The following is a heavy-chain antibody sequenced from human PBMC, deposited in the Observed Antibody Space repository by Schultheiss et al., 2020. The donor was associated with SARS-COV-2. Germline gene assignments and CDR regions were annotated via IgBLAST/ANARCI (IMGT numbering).Heavy chain of an antibody. D-gene: IGHD2-2*01. Sequence: GGSLRLSCAASGFTFNSYDMLWVRQAPGKGLEWVSAISGSGGSTYYADSVKGRFTISRDNSKNTLYLQMNSLRDEDTAVYYCARDHQYQLLLSYYYYGMDVWGQGTTVTVSS. CDR3: ARDHQYQLLLSYYYYGMDV. CDR2: ISGSGGST. V-gene: IGHV3-23*01. J-gene: IGHJ6*02. CDR1: GFTFNSYD.